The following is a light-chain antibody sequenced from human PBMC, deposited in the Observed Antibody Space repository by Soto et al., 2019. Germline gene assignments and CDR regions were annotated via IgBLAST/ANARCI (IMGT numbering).Light chain of an antibody. V-gene: IGKV1-39*01. Sequence: DIQMTQSPSSLSASVGDRVTITCRASQSISSYLNWYQQKPGKAPKLLIYAASSLQSGVPSWFSGSGSGTDFPLTSSSLQPEVFATYYCQQSYSTPVFGQGTKLEIK. CDR1: QSISSY. J-gene: IGKJ2*01. CDR2: AAS. CDR3: QQSYSTPV.